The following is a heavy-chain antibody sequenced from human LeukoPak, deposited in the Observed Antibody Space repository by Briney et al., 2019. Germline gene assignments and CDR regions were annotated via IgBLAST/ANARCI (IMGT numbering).Heavy chain of an antibody. Sequence: PSETLSLTCTVSGGSITDYYWSWIRHSSGKGLEWIGYMYYSGSAYYRPSLKSRVTISVDTSKNQFSLKLTSVTAADTAVYYCARVGYYDSSGLAFDIWGQGTMVTVSS. J-gene: IGHJ3*02. V-gene: IGHV4-59*08. D-gene: IGHD3-22*01. CDR3: ARVGYYDSSGLAFDI. CDR1: GGSITDYY. CDR2: MYYSGSA.